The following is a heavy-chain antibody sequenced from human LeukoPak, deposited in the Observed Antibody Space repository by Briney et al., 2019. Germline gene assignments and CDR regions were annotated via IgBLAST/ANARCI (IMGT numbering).Heavy chain of an antibody. V-gene: IGHV1-18*01. CDR2: ISAYNGNT. J-gene: IGHJ3*02. CDR1: GYTFTIYG. D-gene: IGHD3-10*01. Sequence: ASVKVSCTASGYTFTIYGISWVRQAPGQGHEWMGWISAYNGNTNYAQKLQGRVTMTTDTSTSTAYMELRSLRSDDTAVYYCARYMVRGAGSAFDIWGQGTMVTVSS. CDR3: ARYMVRGAGSAFDI.